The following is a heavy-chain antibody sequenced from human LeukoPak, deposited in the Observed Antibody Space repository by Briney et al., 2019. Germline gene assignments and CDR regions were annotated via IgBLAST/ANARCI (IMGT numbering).Heavy chain of an antibody. D-gene: IGHD3-22*01. CDR3: AKDADFNYDSSGYYRDSSFDY. Sequence: GGSLRLSCAASGFTVSSNYMSWVRQAPGKGLEWVSVIYSGGSTYYADSVTGRFTISRDNSKNTLYLQMNSLRAEDTAVYYCAKDADFNYDSSGYYRDSSFDYWGQGTLVTVSS. V-gene: IGHV3-53*01. CDR2: IYSGGST. CDR1: GFTVSSNY. J-gene: IGHJ4*02.